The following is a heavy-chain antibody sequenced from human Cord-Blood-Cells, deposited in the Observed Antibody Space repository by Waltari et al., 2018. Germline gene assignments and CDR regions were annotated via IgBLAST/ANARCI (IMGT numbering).Heavy chain of an antibody. CDR2: IRYDGSNK. CDR1: GFTFSSYG. D-gene: IGHD6-6*01. V-gene: IGHV3-30*02. J-gene: IGHJ3*02. CDR3: AKDLLSIAARPKGSAFDI. Sequence: QVQLVESGGGVVQPGGSLRLSWAASGFTFSSYGMHWVRQAPGTGLEWVAFIRYDGSNKYYADSVKGRFTISRDNSKNTLYLQMNSLRAEDTAVYYCAKDLLSIAARPKGSAFDIWGQGTMVTVSS.